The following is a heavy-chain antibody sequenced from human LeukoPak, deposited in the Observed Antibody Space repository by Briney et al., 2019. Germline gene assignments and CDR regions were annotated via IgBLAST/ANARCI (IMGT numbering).Heavy chain of an antibody. CDR1: GGSITAYY. V-gene: IGHV4-34*01. J-gene: IGHJ4*02. CDR2: INHSRGT. Sequence: SETLSLTCSVYGGSITAYYWSWIRQPPGKGLEWIGEINHSRGTKYNPSLESRVTILLDASKNEFSLNLNSVTAAVTAVYYCAREDYYFDSWGQGTLVTVSS. CDR3: AREDYYFDS.